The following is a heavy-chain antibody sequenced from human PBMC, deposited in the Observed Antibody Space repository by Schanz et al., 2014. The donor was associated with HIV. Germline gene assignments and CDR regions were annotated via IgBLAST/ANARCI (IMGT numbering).Heavy chain of an antibody. CDR3: AKTSITLGMDV. D-gene: IGHD1-20*01. CDR2: INPNTGGT. Sequence: QVQLVQSGAEVQKPGSSVKVSCKASGGTFSSYAISWVRQAPGQGLEWMGWINPNTGGTHYAQKFQGRVAMTRDTSISTAYMELSRLTSDDTAIYYCAKTSITLGMDVWGQGTTVTVSS. V-gene: IGHV1-2*02. J-gene: IGHJ6*02. CDR1: GGTFSSYA.